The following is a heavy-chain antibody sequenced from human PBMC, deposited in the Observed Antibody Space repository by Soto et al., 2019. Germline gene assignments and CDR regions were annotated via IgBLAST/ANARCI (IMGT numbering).Heavy chain of an antibody. CDR2: VYTSGYS. V-gene: IGHV4-4*07. J-gene: IGHJ5*02. D-gene: IGHD6-13*01. Sequence: VQLQESGPGLVKPSETLSLICTVSGGSISSDYLSWIRQPAGKGLEWIGRVYTSGYSNSNPSLKSRVTMSVDTSKKQFSLNLSSLTAAGTSVYYWAREPTTAGTVNWFDPWGQGPVVTVSS. CDR1: GGSISSDY. CDR3: AREPTTAGTVNWFDP.